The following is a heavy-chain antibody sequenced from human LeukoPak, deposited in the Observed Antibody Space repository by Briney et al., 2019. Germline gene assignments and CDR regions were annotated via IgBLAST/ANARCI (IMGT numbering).Heavy chain of an antibody. CDR2: IIPIFSTA. CDR3: ARDHSSWLRFGTLYWYFDL. V-gene: IGHV1-69*05. J-gene: IGHJ2*01. Sequence: SVKVSCKXSGGTFSSYAISWVRQAPGQGLEWMGRIIPIFSTANYAQKFQGRVTITTDESTSTAYMELSSLRSEDTAVYYCARDHSSWLRFGTLYWYFDLWGRGTLVTVSS. D-gene: IGHD5-12*01. CDR1: GGTFSSYA.